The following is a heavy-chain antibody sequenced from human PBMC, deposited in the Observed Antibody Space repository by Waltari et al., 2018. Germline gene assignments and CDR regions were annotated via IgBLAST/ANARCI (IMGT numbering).Heavy chain of an antibody. J-gene: IGHJ3*02. CDR3: ARGGGWSAFDI. D-gene: IGHD6-19*01. V-gene: IGHV3-7*01. Sequence: EVQLVESGGGLVQPGGSLRLSCAASGFNFSSYWMSWVRQAPGKGLEWVANIKQDGSEKYYVDSVKGRFTISRDNAKNSLYLQMNSLRAEDTAVYYCARGGGWSAFDIWGQGTMVTVSS. CDR1: GFNFSSYW. CDR2: IKQDGSEK.